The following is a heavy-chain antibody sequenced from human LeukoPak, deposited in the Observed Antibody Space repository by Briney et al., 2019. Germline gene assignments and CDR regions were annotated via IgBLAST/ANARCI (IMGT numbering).Heavy chain of an antibody. V-gene: IGHV3-21*01. J-gene: IGHJ4*02. D-gene: IGHD5-12*01. CDR3: TRDLGGSY. Sequence: SGGSLRLSCAASGFTSSTYNMNWVRQAPGKGLEWVSSISNSRNSRMYYADSLKGRFTISRDDAKNSLYLQMNSLTVKDTAVYYCTRDLGGSYWGQGTLVTVSS. CDR2: ISNSRNSRM. CDR1: GFTSSTYN.